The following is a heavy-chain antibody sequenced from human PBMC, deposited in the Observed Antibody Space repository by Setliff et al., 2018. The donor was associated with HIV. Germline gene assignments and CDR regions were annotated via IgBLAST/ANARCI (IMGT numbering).Heavy chain of an antibody. CDR3: ARGWEWGAPLDY. CDR1: GVSISTNNYY. D-gene: IGHD1-26*01. Sequence: PSETLSLTCTVSGVSISTNNYYWAWIRQPPGKGLEWIGNILYSGTTFYNPSLRSRVTISVDTSKNQFSLKVSAVTAADTAVYYCARGWEWGAPLDYWGQGTLVTVSS. J-gene: IGHJ4*02. V-gene: IGHV4-39*07. CDR2: ILYSGTT.